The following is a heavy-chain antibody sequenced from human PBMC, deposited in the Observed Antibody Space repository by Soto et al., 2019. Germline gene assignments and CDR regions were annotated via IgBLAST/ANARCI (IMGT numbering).Heavy chain of an antibody. CDR1: GFTFSSYS. J-gene: IGHJ4*02. V-gene: IGHV3-21*01. CDR2: ISSSSSYI. Sequence: EVQLVESGGGLVKPGGSLRLSCAASGFTFSSYSMNWVRQAPGKGLEWVSSISSSSSYIYYADSVKGRFTISRDNAKNSLYLQMNSLRAEDTAVYYCARDLWQWLYRGGDYWGQGTLVNVSS. D-gene: IGHD6-19*01. CDR3: ARDLWQWLYRGGDY.